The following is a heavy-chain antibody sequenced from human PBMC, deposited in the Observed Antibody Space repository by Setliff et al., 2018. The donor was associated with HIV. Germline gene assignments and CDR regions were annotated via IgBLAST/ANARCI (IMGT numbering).Heavy chain of an antibody. Sequence: SETLSPTCTVPGGSISSSSYYWGWNRQPQGKGLEWIGSIYYSCSTYYNPSLKSRVTISVDTSKNQFSLKLSSVTAADTAVYYCARGTMVRGVIIVVWNWFDPWGQGTLVTVSS. V-gene: IGHV4-39*01. CDR1: GGSISSSSYY. CDR2: IYYSCST. CDR3: ARGTMVRGVIIVVWNWFDP. J-gene: IGHJ5*02. D-gene: IGHD3-10*01.